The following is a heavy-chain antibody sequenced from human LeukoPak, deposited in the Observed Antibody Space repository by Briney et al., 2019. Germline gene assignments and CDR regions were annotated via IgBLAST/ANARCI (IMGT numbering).Heavy chain of an antibody. CDR3: AELGITMIGGV. Sequence: PGGSLRLSCAASGFTFSSYIMHWVRQAPGKGLEWVSSISSSRSYIYYADSLKGRFTISRDNAKNSLYLQMNSLRAEDTAVYYCAELGITMIGGVWGKGTTVTISS. D-gene: IGHD3-10*02. CDR2: ISSSRSYI. V-gene: IGHV3-21*01. J-gene: IGHJ6*04. CDR1: GFTFSSYI.